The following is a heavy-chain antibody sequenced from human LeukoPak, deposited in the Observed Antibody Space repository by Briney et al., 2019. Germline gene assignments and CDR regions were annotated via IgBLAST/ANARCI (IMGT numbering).Heavy chain of an antibody. CDR1: GGTFSSYA. Sequence: ASVKVSCKASGGTFSSYAISWVRQAPGQGLEWMGRIIPILGIANYAQKFQGRVTITADKSTSTAYMELSSLRSEDTAVYYCARIAVAGTNWFDPWGQGTLVTVSS. J-gene: IGHJ5*02. D-gene: IGHD6-19*01. V-gene: IGHV1-69*04. CDR3: ARIAVAGTNWFDP. CDR2: IIPILGIA.